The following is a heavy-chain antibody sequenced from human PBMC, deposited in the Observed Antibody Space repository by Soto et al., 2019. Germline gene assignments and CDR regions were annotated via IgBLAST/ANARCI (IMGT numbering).Heavy chain of an antibody. J-gene: IGHJ3*02. Sequence: QVQLVQSGAEVKKPGSSVKVSCKASGGTFSSYTISWVRQAPGQGLEWMGRIIPILGIANYAQKFQGRVTITADKSTSTAYMELSSLRSEDTAVYYCARAGGGYKAFDIWCQGTMVTVSS. CDR1: GGTFSSYT. V-gene: IGHV1-69*02. D-gene: IGHD1-20*01. CDR3: ARAGGGYKAFDI. CDR2: IIPILGIA.